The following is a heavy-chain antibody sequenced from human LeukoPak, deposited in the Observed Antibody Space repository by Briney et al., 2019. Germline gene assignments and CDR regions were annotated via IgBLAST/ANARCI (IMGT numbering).Heavy chain of an antibody. CDR1: GGSFSGYY. Sequence: SETLSLTCAVYGGSFSGYYWSWIRQPPGKGLEWIGEINHRGSTNYNPSLKSRVTISVDTSKNQFSLKLSSVTAADTAVYYCARVKRSGGFYFDYWGQGTLVTVSS. J-gene: IGHJ4*02. CDR3: ARVKRSGGFYFDY. D-gene: IGHD1-26*01. CDR2: INHRGST. V-gene: IGHV4-34*01.